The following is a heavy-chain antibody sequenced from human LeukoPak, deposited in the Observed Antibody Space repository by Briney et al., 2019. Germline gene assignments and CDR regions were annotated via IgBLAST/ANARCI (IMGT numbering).Heavy chain of an antibody. V-gene: IGHV3-74*01. CDR2: IKPDGSST. CDR1: GFTFNSYG. Sequence: GGPLRLSCAASGFTFNSYGMSCLPQAPGKGLEWVSHIKPDGSSTNYVESVKGRFTISRDNGKNTVYLQMKSLRAEDTAVYYCARDYVSGSFGPWGQGTLVTVSS. J-gene: IGHJ5*02. CDR3: ARDYVSGSFGP. D-gene: IGHD3-10*01.